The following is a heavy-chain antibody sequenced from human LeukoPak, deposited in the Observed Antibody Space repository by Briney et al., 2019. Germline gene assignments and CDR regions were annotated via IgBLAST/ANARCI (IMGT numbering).Heavy chain of an antibody. Sequence: ASVTVSCKASGGTFSSYAISWVRQAPGQGLEWMGGIIPIFGTANYAQKFHGRVTITTDESTSTAYMELSSLRSEDTAVYYCASGGGNYYYYMDVWGKGTTVTVSS. V-gene: IGHV1-69*05. CDR2: IIPIFGTA. CDR1: GGTFSSYA. J-gene: IGHJ6*03. CDR3: ASGGGNYYYYMDV. D-gene: IGHD3-16*01.